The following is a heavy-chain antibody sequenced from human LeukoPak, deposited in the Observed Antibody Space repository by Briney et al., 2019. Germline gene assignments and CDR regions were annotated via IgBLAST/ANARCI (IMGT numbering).Heavy chain of an antibody. J-gene: IGHJ4*02. Sequence: GGSLRLSCAASGFTVTDNYMNWVRQSSGKGLEWVSVIYGGGDTNYADSVKGRFIISRDNAKNTLYLQMNSLRADDTAMYYCTYDHFDSWGQGTLVTVSS. CDR2: IYGGGDT. CDR1: GFTVTDNY. CDR3: TYDHFDS. D-gene: IGHD2-21*01. V-gene: IGHV3-53*01.